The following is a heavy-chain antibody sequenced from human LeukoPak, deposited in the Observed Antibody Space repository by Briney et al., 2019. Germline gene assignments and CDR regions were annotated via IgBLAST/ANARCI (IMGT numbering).Heavy chain of an antibody. Sequence: GGSLRLSCAASGFTFSSYGMHWVRQAPGKGLEWVAVISYDGSNKYYADSVKGRFTISRDNSKNTLYLQMNSLRAEDTAVYYCARFDSSGWYDAFDIWGHGTMVTVSS. CDR2: ISYDGSNK. J-gene: IGHJ3*02. CDR1: GFTFSSYG. V-gene: IGHV3-30*03. D-gene: IGHD6-19*01. CDR3: ARFDSSGWYDAFDI.